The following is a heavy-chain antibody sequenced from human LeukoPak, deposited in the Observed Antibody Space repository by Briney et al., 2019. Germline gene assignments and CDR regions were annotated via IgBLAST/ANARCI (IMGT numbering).Heavy chain of an antibody. Sequence: PWETLSLTCTVSGGSISSYYWSWIRQPPGKGLEWIGYIYYSGSTNYNPSLKSRVTISVDTSKNQFSLKLSSVTAADTAVYYCARSRWSDPFDIWGQGTMVTVSS. V-gene: IGHV4-59*01. CDR3: ARSRWSDPFDI. D-gene: IGHD4-23*01. CDR1: GGSISSYY. J-gene: IGHJ3*02. CDR2: IYYSGST.